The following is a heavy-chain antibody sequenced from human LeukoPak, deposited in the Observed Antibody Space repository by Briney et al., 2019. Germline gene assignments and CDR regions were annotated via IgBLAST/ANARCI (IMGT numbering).Heavy chain of an antibody. CDR2: IRYDGSNK. CDR3: AKDAQNAVPAASKVYYYYYMDV. V-gene: IGHV3-30*02. CDR1: GFTFSSYG. J-gene: IGHJ6*03. Sequence: SGGSLRLSCAASGFTFSSYGMHWVRQAPGKGLEWVAFIRYDGSNKYYADSVKGRFTISRDNSKNTLYLQMNSLRAEDTAVYYCAKDAQNAVPAASKVYYYYYMDVWGKGTTVTVSS. D-gene: IGHD2-2*01.